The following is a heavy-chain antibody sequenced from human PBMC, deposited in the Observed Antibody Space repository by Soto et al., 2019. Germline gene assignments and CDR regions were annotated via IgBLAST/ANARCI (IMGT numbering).Heavy chain of an antibody. CDR1: GYTFTRYE. V-gene: IGHV1-8*01. CDR3: ARGPHPYFYDY. CDR2: MNPNNGNT. Sequence: QVELVQSGAEVKKPGTSVKVSCKASGYTFTRYEINWVRQATGQGLEWMGWMNPNNGNTGYAQKFQGRVTMTRNTSISTAYMELSSLRSEDTAVYYCARGPHPYFYDYWGQGTLVTVSS. J-gene: IGHJ4*02.